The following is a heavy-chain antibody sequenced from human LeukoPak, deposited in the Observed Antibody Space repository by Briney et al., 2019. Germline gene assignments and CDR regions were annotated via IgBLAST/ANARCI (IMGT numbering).Heavy chain of an antibody. CDR2: IKSKTDGGTT. V-gene: IGHV3-15*01. J-gene: IGHJ4*02. D-gene: IGHD4-17*01. CDR3: TTDGDYGDGLRGDY. CDR1: GFTFNNAW. Sequence: GGSLRLSCAASGFTFNNAWMSWVRQAPGKGLEWVGRIKSKTDGGTTDYAAPVKGRFTISRDDSKNTLYLQMNSLKTEDTAVHYCTTDGDYGDGLRGDYWGQGTLVTVSS.